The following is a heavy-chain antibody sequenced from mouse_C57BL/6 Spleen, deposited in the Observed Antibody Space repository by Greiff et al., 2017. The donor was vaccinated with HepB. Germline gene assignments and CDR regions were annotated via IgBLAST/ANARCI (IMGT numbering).Heavy chain of an antibody. Sequence: EVQRVESGGGLVKPGGSLKLSCAASGFTFSSYAMSWVRQTPEKRLEWVATISDGGSYTYYPDNVKGRFTISRDNAKNNLYLQMSHLKSEDTAMYYCASGGGAYWGQGTLVTVSA. CDR2: ISDGGSYT. J-gene: IGHJ3*01. V-gene: IGHV5-4*01. CDR3: ASGGGAY. CDR1: GFTFSSYA.